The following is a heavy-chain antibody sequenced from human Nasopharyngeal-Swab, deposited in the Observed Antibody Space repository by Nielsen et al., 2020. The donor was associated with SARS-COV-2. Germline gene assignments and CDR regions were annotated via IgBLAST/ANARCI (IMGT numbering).Heavy chain of an antibody. CDR1: GFTFSSYW. J-gene: IGHJ4*02. D-gene: IGHD6-13*01. CDR3: ARGPYSGYDYGGYSSSWYVGYFDY. CDR2: INSDGSST. V-gene: IGHV3-74*01. Sequence: GESLKISCAASGFTFSSYWMHWVRQAPGKGLVWVSRINSDGSSTSYADSVKGRFTISRDNAKNTLYLQMNSLRAEDTAVYYCARGPYSGYDYGGYSSSWYVGYFDYWGQGTLVTVSS.